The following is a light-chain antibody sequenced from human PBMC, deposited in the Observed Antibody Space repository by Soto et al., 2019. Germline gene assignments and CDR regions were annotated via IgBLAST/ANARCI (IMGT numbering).Light chain of an antibody. V-gene: IGLV2-14*01. J-gene: IGLJ1*01. CDR1: SSDVGAYNY. Sequence: QSVLTQPASVSGSPGQSITISCTGTSSDVGAYNYVSWFQQYPGKAHKLMIYDVSNRPSGVSNRFSGSKSGNTASLTISGLQAEDEADYYCCSYTSSSTYVFGTGTKVTVL. CDR2: DVS. CDR3: CSYTSSSTYV.